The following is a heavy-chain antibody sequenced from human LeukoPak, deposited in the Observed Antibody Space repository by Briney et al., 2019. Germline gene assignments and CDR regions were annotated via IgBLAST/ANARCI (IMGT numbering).Heavy chain of an antibody. Sequence: PGRSLRLSCAASGFTFSSYAMHWVRQPPGKGLEWVAVISYDGRYENYAESVRGRFTISRDNSRNTLYLQMNRLRDEDTAVYYCAREVTVTGPDRKFDYWGQGSQVTVTS. CDR2: ISYDGRYE. D-gene: IGHD3-9*01. CDR3: AREVTVTGPDRKFDY. V-gene: IGHV3-30-3*01. CDR1: GFTFSSYA. J-gene: IGHJ4*02.